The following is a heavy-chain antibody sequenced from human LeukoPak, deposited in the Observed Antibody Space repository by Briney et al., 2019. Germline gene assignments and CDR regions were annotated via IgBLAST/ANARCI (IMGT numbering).Heavy chain of an antibody. Sequence: WASVKVSCKASGGTFSSLAINWVRQAPGQGLEWMGGVIPMYGTPKYTQKFQGRVTITADESTSTAYMELSSLRSDDTAVYFCARVDLYYDSCGYSRAANDYWGQGTLVIVSS. J-gene: IGHJ4*02. CDR2: VIPMYGTP. V-gene: IGHV1-69*13. D-gene: IGHD3-22*01. CDR3: ARVDLYYDSCGYSRAANDY. CDR1: GGTFSSLA.